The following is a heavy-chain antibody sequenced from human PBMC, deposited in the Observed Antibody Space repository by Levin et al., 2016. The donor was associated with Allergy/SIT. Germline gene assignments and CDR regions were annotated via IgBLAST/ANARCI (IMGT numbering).Heavy chain of an antibody. D-gene: IGHD2-15*01. Sequence: WIRQPPGKGLEWLGYIYHSGSTYYNLSLKSRITMSVDRSNNQFSLKLNSVTAADTAVYYCARGSYCSGASCYFDYWGQGATVTVSS. CDR2: IYHSGST. CDR3: ARGSYCSGASCYFDY. J-gene: IGHJ4*02. V-gene: IGHV4-30-2*01.